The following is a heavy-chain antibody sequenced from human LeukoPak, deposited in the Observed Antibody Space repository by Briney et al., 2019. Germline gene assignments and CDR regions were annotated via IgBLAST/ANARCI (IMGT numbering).Heavy chain of an antibody. CDR3: ARDRRYIAVAGSLDY. V-gene: IGHV1-18*01. J-gene: IGHJ4*02. Sequence: ASVKVSCKASGGTFSSYAISWVRQAPGQGLEWMGWVSAYNGNTNYAQKLQGRVTMTTDTSTSTAYMELRSLRSDDTAVYYCARDRRYIAVAGSLDYWGQGTLVTVSS. CDR2: VSAYNGNT. D-gene: IGHD6-19*01. CDR1: GGTFSSYA.